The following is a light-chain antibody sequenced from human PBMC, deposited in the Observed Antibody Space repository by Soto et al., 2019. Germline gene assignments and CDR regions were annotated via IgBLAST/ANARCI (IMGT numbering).Light chain of an antibody. V-gene: IGLV2-8*01. CDR3: SSYAGSSDV. J-gene: IGLJ1*01. CDR2: EVS. Sequence: QSALTQPPSASGSPGQSVTISCTGTSSDVGGYNYVSWYQQHPGKAPTLMIYEVSKRPSGVPDRFSGSKSGNTSSLTVSGLQAEEEADYDCSSYAGSSDVFGTGTKVTVL. CDR1: SSDVGGYNY.